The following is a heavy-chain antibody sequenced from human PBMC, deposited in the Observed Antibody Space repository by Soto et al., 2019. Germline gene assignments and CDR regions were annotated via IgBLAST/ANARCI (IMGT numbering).Heavy chain of an antibody. V-gene: IGHV3-33*01. CDR2: IWYDGSNK. CDR3: ARDRNLVTVTPTFDY. D-gene: IGHD4-17*01. J-gene: IGHJ4*02. Sequence: QVQLVESGGGVVQPGRSLRLSCAASGFTFSSYGMHWVRQAPGKGLEWVAVIWYDGSNKYYADSGKGRFTISRDNSKNTLYLQMNSLRAEDTSVYYCARDRNLVTVTPTFDYWGQGTLVTVSS. CDR1: GFTFSSYG.